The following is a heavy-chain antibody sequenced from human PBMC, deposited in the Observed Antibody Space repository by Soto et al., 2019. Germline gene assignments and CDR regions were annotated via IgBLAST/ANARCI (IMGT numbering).Heavy chain of an antibody. CDR3: ARLSIAAAGTFGLYYYGMDV. V-gene: IGHV4-34*01. CDR1: GGSFSGYY. J-gene: IGHJ6*02. CDR2: INHSGST. D-gene: IGHD6-13*01. Sequence: SETLSLTXAVYGGSFSGYYWSWIRQPPGKGLEWIGEINHSGSTNYNPSLKSRVTISVDTSKNQFSLKLSSVTAADTAVYYCARLSIAAAGTFGLYYYGMDVWGQGTTVTVSS.